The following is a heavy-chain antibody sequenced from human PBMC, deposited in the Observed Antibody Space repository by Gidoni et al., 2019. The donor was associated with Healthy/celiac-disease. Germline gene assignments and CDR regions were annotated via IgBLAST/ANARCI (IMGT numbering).Heavy chain of an antibody. CDR3: ARGGYSSGWYVYFDL. CDR2: IYHSGST. D-gene: IGHD6-19*01. V-gene: IGHV4-4*02. J-gene: IGHJ2*01. CDR1: GGSISSSNW. Sequence: QVQLQESGPGLVKPSGTLSLTCAVSGGSISSSNWWSWVRQPPGKGLEWIGEIYHSGSTNYHPSLKRRVTISVDKSKNQFSLKLRSVTAADTAVYYCARGGYSSGWYVYFDLWGRGTLVTVS.